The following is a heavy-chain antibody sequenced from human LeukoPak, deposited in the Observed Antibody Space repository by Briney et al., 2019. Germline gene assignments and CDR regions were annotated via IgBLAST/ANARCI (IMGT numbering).Heavy chain of an antibody. Sequence: RASVKVSCKASGYTFTSYDINWVRQATGQGLEWMGWMNPNSGNTGYAQKFQGRVTMTRNTSISTAYMELSSLRSEDTAVYYCARWKAAAGFPFYYYYXXDVXXXGTXVTISS. D-gene: IGHD6-13*01. V-gene: IGHV1-8*01. CDR3: ARWKAAAGFPFYYYYXXDV. CDR2: MNPNSGNT. CDR1: GYTFTSYD. J-gene: IGHJ6*03.